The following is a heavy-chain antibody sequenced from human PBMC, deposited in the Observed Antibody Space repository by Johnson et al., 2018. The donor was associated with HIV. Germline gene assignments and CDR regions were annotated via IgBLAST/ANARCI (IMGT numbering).Heavy chain of an antibody. CDR3: ARPHSFKYQHAFDI. Sequence: VQLVESGGGVVRPGGSLRLSCAASGFTFDDYGMSWVRHAPGKGLEWVSLIDSGGTTHYDDSVQGSFTISRNVSNNTLYLQMNSLRVADTALYYWARPHSFKYQHAFDIWGQGTKVTVSS. J-gene: IGHJ3*02. CDR2: IDSGGTT. V-gene: IGHV3-66*04. D-gene: IGHD1-26*01. CDR1: GFTFDDYG.